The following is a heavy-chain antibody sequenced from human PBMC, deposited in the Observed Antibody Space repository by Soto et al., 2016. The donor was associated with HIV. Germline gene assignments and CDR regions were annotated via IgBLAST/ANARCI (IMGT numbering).Heavy chain of an antibody. CDR2: IYHTGST. CDR1: GHSITSGYF. D-gene: IGHD1-26*01. V-gene: IGHV4-38-2*01. CDR3: ATGRGWDRDTFDS. Sequence: QVEMQESGPGLVKPSQTLSLTCDVSGHSITSGYFWGWIRQPPGKGLESIGSIYHTGSTYYNPSLKSRVTISMDTSKNQFSLKVTSVTAADTAILYCATGRGWDRDTFDSVGPGTLVSVSS. J-gene: IGHJ4*03.